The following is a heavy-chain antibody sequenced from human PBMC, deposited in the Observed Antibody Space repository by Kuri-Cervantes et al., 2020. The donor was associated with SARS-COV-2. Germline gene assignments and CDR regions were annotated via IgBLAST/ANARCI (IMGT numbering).Heavy chain of an antibody. CDR3: AATPAAGVDYYFDY. CDR2: IYYSGST. V-gene: IGHV4-30-4*08. D-gene: IGHD6-13*01. Sequence: SWLRQPPGKGLEWIGYIYYSGSTYYNPFLKSRVTISVDTSKNQFSLKLSSVTAADTAVYYCAATPAAGVDYYFDYWGQGTLVTVSS. J-gene: IGHJ4*02.